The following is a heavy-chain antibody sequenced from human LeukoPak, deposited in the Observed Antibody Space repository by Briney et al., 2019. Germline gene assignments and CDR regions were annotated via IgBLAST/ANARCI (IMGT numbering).Heavy chain of an antibody. D-gene: IGHD2-2*01. J-gene: IGHJ4*02. CDR1: GFTFSNYY. CDR2: ISSSSGNK. Sequence: PGGSLRLSCAASGFTFSNYYMSWIRQAPGKGLEWVSYISSSSGNKYYADSVKGRFTISRDNAKNSLYLQMNSLRAEDTAVYYCARESCSSTSCSYFDSWGQGTLVTVSS. CDR3: ARESCSSTSCSYFDS. V-gene: IGHV3-11*06.